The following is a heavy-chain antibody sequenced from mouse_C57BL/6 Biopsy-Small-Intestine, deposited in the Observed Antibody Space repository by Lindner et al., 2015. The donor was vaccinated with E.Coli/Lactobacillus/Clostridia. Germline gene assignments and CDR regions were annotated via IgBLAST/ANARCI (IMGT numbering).Heavy chain of an antibody. CDR1: GFTFSSYA. CDR3: ARDRLHGSSYGYFDV. Sequence: VQLQESGGGLVKPGGSLKLSCAASGFTFSSYAMSWVRQTPEKRLEWVATISDGGSYTYYPDNVKGRFTISRDNAKNNLYLQMSHLKSEDTAMYYCARDRLHGSSYGYFDVWGHRDHGHRLL. D-gene: IGHD1-1*01. J-gene: IGHJ1*03. CDR2: ISDGGSYT. V-gene: IGHV5-4*01.